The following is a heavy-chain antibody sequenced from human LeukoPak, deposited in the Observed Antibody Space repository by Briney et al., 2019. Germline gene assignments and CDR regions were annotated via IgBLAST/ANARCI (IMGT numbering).Heavy chain of an antibody. CDR2: IYYSGST. V-gene: IGHV4-59*01. Sequence: PSETLSLTCTVSGGSISSYYWSWIRQPPGNGLEWIGYIYYSGSTNYNPSLKSRVTISVDTSKNQFSLKLSSVTAADTAVYYCARDSGGRDAFDIWGQGTMVTVSS. CDR3: ARDSGGRDAFDI. D-gene: IGHD3-10*01. J-gene: IGHJ3*02. CDR1: GGSISSYY.